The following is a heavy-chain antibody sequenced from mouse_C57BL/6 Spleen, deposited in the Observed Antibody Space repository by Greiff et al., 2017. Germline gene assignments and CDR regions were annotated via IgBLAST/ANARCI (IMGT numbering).Heavy chain of an antibody. Sequence: VQLQQPGAELVKPGASVKLSCKASGYTFTSYWMQWVKQRPGQGLEWIGEIDPSDSYTNYNQKFKGKATLTVDTSSSTAYMQLSSLTSEDSAVYYCARRAYYSNYGHFDVWGTGTTVTVSS. V-gene: IGHV1-50*01. CDR1: GYTFTSYW. CDR2: IDPSDSYT. D-gene: IGHD2-5*01. CDR3: ARRAYYSNYGHFDV. J-gene: IGHJ1*03.